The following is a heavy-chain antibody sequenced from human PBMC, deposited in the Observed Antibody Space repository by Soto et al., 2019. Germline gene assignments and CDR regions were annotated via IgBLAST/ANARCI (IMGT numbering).Heavy chain of an antibody. CDR3: VRRAQYFDGTGFHAFDI. J-gene: IGHJ3*02. D-gene: IGHD3-22*01. CDR1: GYKFNKYA. Sequence: EVQLLESGGGSRQPGGSLRLSCVASGYKFNKYAVSWVRQAPGKGLEWVSAISSGGDNTHYADSVKGRFTITRDNSKNMLYLEMNSLTVEDTAVYYCVRRAQYFDGTGFHAFDIWGQGTRVTVSS. CDR2: ISSGGDNT. V-gene: IGHV3-23*01.